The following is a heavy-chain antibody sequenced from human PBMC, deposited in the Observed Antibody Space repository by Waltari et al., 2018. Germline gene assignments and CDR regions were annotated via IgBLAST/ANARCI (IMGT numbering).Heavy chain of an antibody. CDR1: GFSFSNYS. CDR2: INGDGSTT. D-gene: IGHD6-19*01. CDR3: ATPTSSKGIAVALR. V-gene: IGHV3-74*01. J-gene: IGHJ4*02. Sequence: EVQLVESGGGLVQPGGSLRLSCAAAGFSFSNYSMYWLRQDPGKGLVWVSRINGDGSTTNYADSVKGRFTISRDNAKNTVCLQMSSLRAEDTAVYYCATPTSSKGIAVALRWGQGTLVPVSS.